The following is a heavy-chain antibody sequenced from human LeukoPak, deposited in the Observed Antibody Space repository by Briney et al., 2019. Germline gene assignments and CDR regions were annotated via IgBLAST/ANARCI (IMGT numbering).Heavy chain of an antibody. D-gene: IGHD2-15*01. J-gene: IGHJ4*02. CDR1: GYTFTGYY. CDR2: INPNSGGT. Sequence: GAAVKVSCKASGYTFTGYYMHWVRQAPGQGFEWMGWINPNSGGTNYAQKFQGRVTMTRDTSISTAYMELSRLRSDDTAVYYCARNMVAATPPSLYFDYWGQGTLVTVSS. V-gene: IGHV1-2*02. CDR3: ARNMVAATPPSLYFDY.